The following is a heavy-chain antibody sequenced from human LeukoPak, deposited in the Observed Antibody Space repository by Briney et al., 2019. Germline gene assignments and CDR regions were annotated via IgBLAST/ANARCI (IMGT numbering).Heavy chain of an antibody. CDR1: GGSISSSSYY. CDR3: ASKYYYASSGYYDEEYY. D-gene: IGHD3-22*01. CDR2: IYYSGST. V-gene: IGHV4-39*01. Sequence: SETLSLTCTVSGGSISSSSYYWGWIRQPPGKGLEWIGSIYYSGSTYYNPSLKSRVTISVDTSKNQFSLKLSSVTAADTAVYYCASKYYYASSGYYDEEYYWGQGTLVTVSS. J-gene: IGHJ4*02.